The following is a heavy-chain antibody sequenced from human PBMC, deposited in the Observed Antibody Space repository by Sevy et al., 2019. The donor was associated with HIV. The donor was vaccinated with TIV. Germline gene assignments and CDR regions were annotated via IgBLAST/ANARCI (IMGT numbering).Heavy chain of an antibody. Sequence: GGSLRLSCAASGFTFSNFAMGWVRQAPGKGLEWVSVISGTGDYTYYADSVQGRFTISRDNSKNTLFLRMNSLRAEDNASVNGPKKMGGGSDMALLVDYWGQGALVTVSS. CDR1: GFTFSNFA. D-gene: IGHD5-18*01. V-gene: IGHV3-23*01. CDR3: PKKMGGGSDMALLVDY. J-gene: IGHJ4*02. CDR2: ISGTGDYT.